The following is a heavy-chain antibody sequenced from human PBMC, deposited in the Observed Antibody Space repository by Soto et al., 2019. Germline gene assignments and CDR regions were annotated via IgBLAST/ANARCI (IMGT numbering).Heavy chain of an antibody. V-gene: IGHV3-9*01. CDR2: ISWNSGSI. CDR1: GFTFDDYA. Sequence: SLKISCAASGFTFDDYAMHWVRQAPGKGLEWVSGISWNSGSIGYADSVKGRFTISRDNAKNSLYLQMNSLRAEDTALYYCAKDSLVVRGVPVYTFDIWGQGTMVTVSS. D-gene: IGHD3-10*01. CDR3: AKDSLVVRGVPVYTFDI. J-gene: IGHJ3*02.